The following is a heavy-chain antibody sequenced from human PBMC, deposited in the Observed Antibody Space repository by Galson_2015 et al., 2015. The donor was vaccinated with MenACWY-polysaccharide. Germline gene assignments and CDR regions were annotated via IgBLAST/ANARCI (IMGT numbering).Heavy chain of an antibody. CDR1: GYIFTSHN. Sequence: SVKVSCKASGYIFTSHNMHWVRQAPGQGLEWMGWINTGNGNTKYSQNFQGRVTITSDTSASTAYMELSSLRSEDTAVCYCARVECGSDGWFRIDYWGQGTRVTVSS. J-gene: IGHJ4*02. V-gene: IGHV1-3*04. D-gene: IGHD3-3*01. CDR3: ARVECGSDGWFRIDY. CDR2: INTGNGNT.